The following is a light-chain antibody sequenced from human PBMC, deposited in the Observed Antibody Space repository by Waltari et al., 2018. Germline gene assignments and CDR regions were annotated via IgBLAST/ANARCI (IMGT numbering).Light chain of an antibody. CDR3: QNHERLPAT. Sequence: ELLLTQSPGTLSLSPGERATLPCRASQSIGKYLVWYQQKPGQAPRLLRYEASRRATGIPDRFRGSGSGTDFSLTISRLEPEDFAVYYCQNHERLPATFGQGTKVEIK. J-gene: IGKJ1*01. CDR1: QSIGKY. CDR2: EAS. V-gene: IGKV3-20*01.